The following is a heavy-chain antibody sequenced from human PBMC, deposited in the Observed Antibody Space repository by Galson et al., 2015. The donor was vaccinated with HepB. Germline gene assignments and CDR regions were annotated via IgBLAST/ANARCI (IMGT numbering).Heavy chain of an antibody. Sequence: SLRLSCAASGFTVSSNYMSWVRQAPGKGLEWASTISGSGDDTYYAESVKGRVTISRDNSKNTLSLQMNSLTAEDSAVYYCSTVDPHYHWGQGTLVTVSS. D-gene: IGHD4-23*01. CDR3: STVDPHYH. J-gene: IGHJ4*02. CDR1: GFTVSSNY. CDR2: ISGSGDDT. V-gene: IGHV3-23*01.